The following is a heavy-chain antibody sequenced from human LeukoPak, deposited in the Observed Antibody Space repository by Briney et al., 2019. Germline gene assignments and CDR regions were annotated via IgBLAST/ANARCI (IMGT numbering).Heavy chain of an antibody. J-gene: IGHJ6*03. CDR3: ARRVATPPYYYYYYMDV. D-gene: IGHD2-15*01. V-gene: IGHV3-53*01. Sequence: PGGSLRLSCAASGFTVSSNYMSWVRQTPGKGLEWVSVIYSGGSTYYADSVKGRFTISRDNSKNMLYLQMNSLRAEDTAVYYCARRVATPPYYYYYYMDVWGKGTTVTVSS. CDR2: IYSGGST. CDR1: GFTVSSNY.